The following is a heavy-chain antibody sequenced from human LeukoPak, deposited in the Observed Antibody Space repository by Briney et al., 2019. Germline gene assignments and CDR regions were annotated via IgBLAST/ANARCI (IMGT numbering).Heavy chain of an antibody. CDR3: AKGTGGIAVAGVDY. CDR1: GFTFDDYT. D-gene: IGHD6-19*01. J-gene: IGHJ4*02. CDR2: ISWDGGST. Sequence: PGGSLRLSCAASGFTFDDYTMHWVRQAPGKGLEWVSLISWDGGSTYYADSVKGRFTISRDNSKNSLYLQMNSLRTEDTALYYCAKGTGGIAVAGVDYWGQGTLVTVSS. V-gene: IGHV3-43*01.